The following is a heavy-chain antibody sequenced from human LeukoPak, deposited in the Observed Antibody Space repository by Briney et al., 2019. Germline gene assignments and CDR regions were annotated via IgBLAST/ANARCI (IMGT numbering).Heavy chain of an antibody. J-gene: IGHJ4*02. Sequence: ASVKVSCKASGYTFTSYGISWVRQAPGQGLEWMGWISAYNGNTNYAQKLQGRVTMTTDTSTSTAYMELRSLRSDDTAVYYCARGFYDYVWGSYRPPPHFDYWCQGTLVTVSS. D-gene: IGHD3-16*02. CDR2: ISAYNGNT. CDR1: GYTFTSYG. V-gene: IGHV1-18*01. CDR3: ARGFYDYVWGSYRPPPHFDY.